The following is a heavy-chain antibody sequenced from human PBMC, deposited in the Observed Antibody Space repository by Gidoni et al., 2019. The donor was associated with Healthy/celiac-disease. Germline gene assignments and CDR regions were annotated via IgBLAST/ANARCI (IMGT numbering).Heavy chain of an antibody. V-gene: IGHV4-34*01. CDR2: ITHSGST. J-gene: IGHJ4*02. CDR1: GGSFSGYY. CDR3: ARGGTLRSQSSANFDY. Sequence: QVQLQQWGAGLLKPSETLSLTCAVYGGSFSGYYWSWLRQPPGKGLEWIGEITHSGSTNYNPSLKSRVTISVDTSKNQFSLKLSSVTAADTAVYYCARGGTLRSQSSANFDYWGQGTLVTVSS. D-gene: IGHD3-16*01.